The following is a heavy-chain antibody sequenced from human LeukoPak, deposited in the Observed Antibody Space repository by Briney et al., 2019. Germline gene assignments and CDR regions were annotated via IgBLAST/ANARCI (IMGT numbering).Heavy chain of an antibody. CDR1: GYTFTSYG. V-gene: IGHV1-18*01. CDR2: ISAYNGNT. Sequence: ASVKVSCKASGYTFTSYGISWVRQAPGQGLEWMGWISAYNGNTNYAQKLQGRVTMTTDTSTSTAYMELRSLRSDDTAVYYCARGPADIVVVPAAMPGAFDIWGQGTMVTVSS. D-gene: IGHD2-2*01. CDR3: ARGPADIVVVPAAMPGAFDI. J-gene: IGHJ3*02.